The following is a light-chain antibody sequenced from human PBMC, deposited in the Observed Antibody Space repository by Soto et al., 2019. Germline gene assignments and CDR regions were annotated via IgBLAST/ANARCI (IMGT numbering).Light chain of an antibody. V-gene: IGKV3-20*01. CDR3: QQYGSSPLT. CDR1: QSVSRSS. Sequence: ENVLTQSPGTLSLSPGERATLSCRSSQSVSRSSLAWYRQKPGQAPRLLIYDASNRATGISDRFSGRVSGTDFTLTIRGLEPEDFAVFYCQQYGSSPLTLGGGTKVDIK. J-gene: IGKJ4*01. CDR2: DAS.